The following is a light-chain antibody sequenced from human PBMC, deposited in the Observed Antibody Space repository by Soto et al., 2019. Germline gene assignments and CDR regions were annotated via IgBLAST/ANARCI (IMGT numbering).Light chain of an antibody. CDR1: SSDVGGYNY. CDR3: GSYAGSIDFV. V-gene: IGLV2-8*01. J-gene: IGLJ7*01. Sequence: QSALTQPPSASGSPGQSVTISCTGTSSDVGGYNYVSWYQQRPGKAPKLMIYEVNKRPSGVPDRFSGSKSGNTASLTVSGLQAEDEADYYCGSYAGSIDFVFGTGTQLTVL. CDR2: EVN.